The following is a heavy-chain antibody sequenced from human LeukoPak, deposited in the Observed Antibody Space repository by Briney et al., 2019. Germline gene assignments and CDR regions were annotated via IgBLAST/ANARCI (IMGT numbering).Heavy chain of an antibody. CDR1: GYSFITYV. Sequence: ASVKVSCKASGYSFITYVMNWVRQAPGQGLEWMGWINTNTGNPTYAQGFTGRFVFSSDTSVSTAYLQISSLKAEDTAVYYCARGGGSSSGDYWGQGTLVSVSS. D-gene: IGHD6-6*01. J-gene: IGHJ4*02. V-gene: IGHV7-4-1*02. CDR3: ARGGGSSSGDY. CDR2: INTNTGNP.